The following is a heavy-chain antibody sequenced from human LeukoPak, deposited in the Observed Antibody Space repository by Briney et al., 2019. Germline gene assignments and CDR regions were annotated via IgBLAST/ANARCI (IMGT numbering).Heavy chain of an antibody. J-gene: IGHJ3*02. CDR2: IYPGDSDT. CDR3: ARQLSGTYYYGSGSYDDAFDI. D-gene: IGHD3-10*01. V-gene: IGHV5-51*01. CDR1: GYSFTSYW. Sequence: KNGASLKISCKGSGYSFTSYWIGWVRQMPGKGLEWMGIIYPGDSDTRYSPSFQGQVTISADKSISTAYLQWSSLKASDTAMYYCARQLSGTYYYGSGSYDDAFDIWGQGTMVTVSS.